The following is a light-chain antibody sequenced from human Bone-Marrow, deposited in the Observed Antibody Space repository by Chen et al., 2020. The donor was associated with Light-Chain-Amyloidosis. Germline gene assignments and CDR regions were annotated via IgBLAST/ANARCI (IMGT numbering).Light chain of an antibody. J-gene: IGLJ2*01. Sequence: QSALTQPASVSGSPGQSITLSCTGTSSDVGSYNLVSWYQQHPGKAPKLMIYEGSKRPLGVSNRFSGSKSGNTASLTISGLQAEDEADYYCCSYAGSSTLVFGGGTKLTVL. CDR3: CSYAGSSTLV. CDR1: SSDVGSYNL. V-gene: IGLV2-23*01. CDR2: EGS.